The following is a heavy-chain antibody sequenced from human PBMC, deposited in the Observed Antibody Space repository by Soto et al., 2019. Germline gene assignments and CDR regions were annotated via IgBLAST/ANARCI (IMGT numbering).Heavy chain of an antibody. D-gene: IGHD5-12*01. CDR1: GFTFSIYS. CDR2: ITSSGSAT. CDR3: TRGYTGYAQAGLDS. V-gene: IGHV3-48*01. J-gene: IGHJ4*02. Sequence: EVQLVESGGGLVQPGGSLRLSCAASGFTFSIYSMNWVRQAPGKGLEWVSYITSSGSATYYAATVKGRFTISRDNAKNLVYLQMHSLRAEDTAVYYCTRGYTGYAQAGLDSLGQGTLVTVSA.